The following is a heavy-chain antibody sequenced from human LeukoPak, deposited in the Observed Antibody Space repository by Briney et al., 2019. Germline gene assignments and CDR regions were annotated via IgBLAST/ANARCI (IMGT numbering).Heavy chain of an antibody. CDR2: IYNFGST. CDR1: GGSISSYY. V-gene: IGHV4-4*08. J-gene: IGHJ2*01. CDR3: ARAIVVVVTAPPYWYFDL. Sequence: SETLSLTCTVSGGSISSYYWSWIRQSPGKGLEWVGHIYNFGSTNYNPSLKSRVTISVDTSKNQFSLKLSSVTAADTAVYYCARAIVVVVTAPPYWYFDLWGRGTLVTVSS. D-gene: IGHD2-21*02.